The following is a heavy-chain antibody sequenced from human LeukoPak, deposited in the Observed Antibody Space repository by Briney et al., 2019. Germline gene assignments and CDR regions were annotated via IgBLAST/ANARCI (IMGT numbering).Heavy chain of an antibody. CDR2: INTYSGGT. J-gene: IGHJ4*02. CDR1: GYTFTDYY. CDR3: ARDRDHVYDF. D-gene: IGHD5/OR15-5a*01. V-gene: IGHV1-2*02. Sequence: ASVKVSCKSSGYTFTDYYIHWVRQAPGQGLEWVAWINTYSGGTDHAQKFQGRFTVSRDTSISTAYMELNSLRSDDTAVYYCARDRDHVYDFWGQGTLVTVSS.